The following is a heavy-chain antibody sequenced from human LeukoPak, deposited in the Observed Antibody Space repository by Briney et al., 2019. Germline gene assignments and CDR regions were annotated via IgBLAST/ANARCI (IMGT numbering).Heavy chain of an antibody. V-gene: IGHV4-39*01. Sequence: SETLSLTCTVSGGAIISDNFYWGWVRQPPGKGLEWVGSINYSGTTYYNPSLRSRLSISVDTSRTQFFLRLNSVTAADTAVYYCGRLFDSWGQGILVTVSS. CDR2: INYSGTT. CDR1: GGAIISDNFY. CDR3: GRLFDS. J-gene: IGHJ4*02.